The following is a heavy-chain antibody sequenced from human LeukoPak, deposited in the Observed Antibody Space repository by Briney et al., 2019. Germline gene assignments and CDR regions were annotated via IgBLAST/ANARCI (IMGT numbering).Heavy chain of an antibody. Sequence: GGSLRLSCAASGFTFDDYAMHWVRQAPGKGLEWVSGISWNSGSIGYADSVKGRFTISRDNAKNSLYLQMNSLRAEDTAVYYCARDGTWSRGYYDSSGYTTPSYYFDYWGQGTLVTVSS. CDR2: ISWNSGSI. CDR1: GFTFDDYA. CDR3: ARDGTWSRGYYDSSGYTTPSYYFDY. V-gene: IGHV3-9*01. J-gene: IGHJ4*02. D-gene: IGHD3-22*01.